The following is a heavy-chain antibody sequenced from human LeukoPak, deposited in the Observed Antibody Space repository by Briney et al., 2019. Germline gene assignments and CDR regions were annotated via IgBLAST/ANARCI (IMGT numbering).Heavy chain of an antibody. CDR1: GGSISSGDYY. J-gene: IGHJ4*02. V-gene: IGHV4-30-4*08. CDR2: IYYSGST. CDR3: ARDLIPRGYSGYGYFDY. Sequence: PSQTLSLTCTVSGGSISSGDYYWSWIRQPPGKGLEWIGYIYYSGSTYYNPSLKSRVTISVDTSKNRFSLKLSSVTAADTAVYYCARDLIPRGYSGYGYFDYWGQGTLVTVSS. D-gene: IGHD5-12*01.